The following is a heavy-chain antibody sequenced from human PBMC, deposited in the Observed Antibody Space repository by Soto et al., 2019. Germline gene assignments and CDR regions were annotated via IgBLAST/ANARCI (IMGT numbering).Heavy chain of an antibody. CDR2: IKQDGSKK. CDR1: GFTFSGNW. J-gene: IGHJ4*02. Sequence: GGSLRLSCAGSGFTFSGNWMSWVRQAPGKGLEWVATIKQDGSKKYYVDSVKGRFTVSRDNAKNSLYLEMNSLRAEDTAVYYYASGDYFDTRFDNWCQAALLTLSS. D-gene: IGHD3-22*01. CDR3: ASGDYFDTRFDN. V-gene: IGHV3-7*03.